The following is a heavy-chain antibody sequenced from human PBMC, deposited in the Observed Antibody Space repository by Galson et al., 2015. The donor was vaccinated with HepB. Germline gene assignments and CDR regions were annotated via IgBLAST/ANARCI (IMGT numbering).Heavy chain of an antibody. D-gene: IGHD5-24*01. Sequence: SVKVSCKASGGTFSSYAISWVRQAPGQGLEWMGGIIPIFGTANYAQKFQGRVTITADKSTSTAYMELSSLRSEDTAVYYCAGLPVEMATIGYFDYWGQGTLVTVSS. CDR2: IIPIFGTA. V-gene: IGHV1-69*06. CDR3: AGLPVEMATIGYFDY. J-gene: IGHJ4*02. CDR1: GGTFSSYA.